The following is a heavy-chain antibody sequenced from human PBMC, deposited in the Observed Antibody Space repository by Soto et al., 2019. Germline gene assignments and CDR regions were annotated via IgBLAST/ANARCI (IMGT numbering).Heavy chain of an antibody. V-gene: IGHV1-8*01. D-gene: IGHD4-17*01. CDR2: MNPNSGNT. J-gene: IGHJ4*02. CDR1: GYTFTSHD. CDR3: ARWDYGDYARFDY. Sequence: QVQLVQSGAEVKKSGASVKVSCKASGYTFTSHDINWVRQATGRGLDWMGWMNPNSGNTGYAQKFQGSVTMTKNTSISTAYMELSSLRSEDTAVYYCARWDYGDYARFDYWGQGTLVTVSS.